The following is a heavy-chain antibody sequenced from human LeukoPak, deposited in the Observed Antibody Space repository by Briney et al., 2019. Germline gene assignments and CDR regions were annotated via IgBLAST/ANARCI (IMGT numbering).Heavy chain of an antibody. CDR3: AKDRGSSWFVFDY. V-gene: IGHV3-9*01. CDR2: ISWNSGSI. CDR1: GFTFDDYA. J-gene: IGHJ4*02. D-gene: IGHD6-13*01. Sequence: PGGSLRLSCAASGFTFDDYAMHWVRQAPGKGLEWASGISWNSGSIGYADSVKGRFTISRDNAKNSLYLQMNSLRAEDTALYYCAKDRGSSWFVFDYWGQGTLVTVSS.